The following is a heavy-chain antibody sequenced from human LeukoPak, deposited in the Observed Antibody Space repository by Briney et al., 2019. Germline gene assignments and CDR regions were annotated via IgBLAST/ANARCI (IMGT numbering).Heavy chain of an antibody. V-gene: IGHV4-59*12. CDR3: ARATLGSGSYYYFDY. D-gene: IGHD3-10*01. J-gene: IGHJ4*02. CDR1: GGSISSYY. CDR2: IYYSGST. Sequence: SSETLSLTCTVSGGSISSYYWSWIRQPPGKGLEWIGYIYYSGSTYYNPSLKSRVTISVDTSKNQFSLKLSSVTAADTAVYYCARATLGSGSYYYFDYWGQGTLVTVSS.